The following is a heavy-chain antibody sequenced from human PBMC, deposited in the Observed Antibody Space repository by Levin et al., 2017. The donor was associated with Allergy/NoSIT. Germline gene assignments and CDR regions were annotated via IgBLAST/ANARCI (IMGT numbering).Heavy chain of an antibody. V-gene: IGHV1-46*01. Sequence: ASVKVSCKASGYTFTSHYMHWVRQAPGQGLEWMGIINPSGGSTRYAHKFQGRVTMTRNTSTTTVYMDLSRLTSEDTAVYYCAREGCWSSTSGDRWFDPWGQGTLVTVSS. CDR3: AREGCWSSTSGDRWFDP. J-gene: IGHJ5*02. D-gene: IGHD3-10*01. CDR2: INPSGGST. CDR1: GYTFTSHY.